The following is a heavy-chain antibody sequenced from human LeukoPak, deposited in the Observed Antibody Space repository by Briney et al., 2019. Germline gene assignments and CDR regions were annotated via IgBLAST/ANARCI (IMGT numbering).Heavy chain of an antibody. CDR1: GFIFSSYS. J-gene: IGHJ4*02. CDR3: ARSLTAAAGNLGY. D-gene: IGHD6-13*01. CDR2: ISSSSSYK. Sequence: GGSLRLSCAASGFIFSSYSMNWVRQAPGKGLAWVSSISSSSSYKNYADSVGGRFTISRDNAKNSLYLQMNSLRAEDTAVYYCARSLTAAAGNLGYWGQGTLITVSS. V-gene: IGHV3-21*01.